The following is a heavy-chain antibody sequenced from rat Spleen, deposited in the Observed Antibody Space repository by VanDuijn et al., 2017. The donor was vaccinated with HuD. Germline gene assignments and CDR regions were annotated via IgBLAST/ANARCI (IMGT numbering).Heavy chain of an antibody. J-gene: IGHJ4*01. D-gene: IGHD1-11*01. V-gene: IGHV5-7*01. CDR3: ARHRGYDYVMDA. Sequence: EVQLVESGGGLVQPGRSLKLSCAASGFTFRDYNMAWVRQAPKKGLEWVATFSYDGSSIYYRDSVKGRFTISRDNAKSTLYLQMDSRRSEDTATYYCARHRGYDYVMDAWGQGASVTVSS. CDR2: FSYDGSSI. CDR1: GFTFRDYN.